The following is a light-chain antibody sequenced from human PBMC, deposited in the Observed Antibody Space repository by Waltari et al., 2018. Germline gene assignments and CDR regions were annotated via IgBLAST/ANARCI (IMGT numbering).Light chain of an antibody. CDR2: DVN. CDR3: CSYAGSAISV. CDR1: TSDVWKYNL. V-gene: IGLV2-23*02. J-gene: IGLJ3*02. Sequence: QSALTQTAAVSGSPGQSITISCTGTTSDVWKYNLVSWYQQHPGKAPTLIIYDVNKRPSGVSNRFSGSKSGNTASLTISGLQAADEAEYYCCSYAGSAISVFGGGTKLTVL.